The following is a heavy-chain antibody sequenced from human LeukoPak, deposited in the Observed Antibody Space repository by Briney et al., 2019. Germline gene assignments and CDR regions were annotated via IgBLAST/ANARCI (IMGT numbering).Heavy chain of an antibody. V-gene: IGHV3-7*01. Sequence: PGGSLRLSCAASGFTFSSYWMSWVRQAPGKGLEWVANIKQDGSEKYYVDSVKGRFTISRDNAKNSLYLQMNSLRAEDTAVYYCARDDCSSISCCHNWFDPWGQGTLVTVSS. D-gene: IGHD2-2*01. J-gene: IGHJ5*02. CDR1: GFTFSSYW. CDR2: IKQDGSEK. CDR3: ARDDCSSISCCHNWFDP.